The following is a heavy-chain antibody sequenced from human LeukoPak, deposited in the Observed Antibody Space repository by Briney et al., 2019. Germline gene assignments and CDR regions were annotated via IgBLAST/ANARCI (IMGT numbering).Heavy chain of an antibody. V-gene: IGHV4-4*02. J-gene: IGHJ4*02. CDR3: ARASHWNQLHYFDY. CDR1: GGSISSSNW. D-gene: IGHD1-1*01. Sequence: SGTLSLTCAVSGGSISSSNWWSWVRQPPGKGLEWIGEIYHSGSTNYNPSLKSRVTISVDKPKNQFSLKLSSVTAADTAVYYCARASHWNQLHYFDYWGQGTLVTVSS. CDR2: IYHSGST.